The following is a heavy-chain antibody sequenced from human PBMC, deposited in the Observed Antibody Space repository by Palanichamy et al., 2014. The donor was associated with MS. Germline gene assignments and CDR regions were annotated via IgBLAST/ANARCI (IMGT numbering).Heavy chain of an antibody. CDR3: ARDPYDFWTGYSVPGTNWFDP. CDR2: ISTYNGNT. J-gene: IGHJ5*02. D-gene: IGHD3-3*01. CDR1: GYTFTNYG. V-gene: IGHV1-18*01. Sequence: QVQLVQSGTEVKKPGASVKVSCKTSGYTFTNYGIGWVRQAPGQGLEWVGWISTYNGNTNHAQNLQGRVTMTTDTSTSTAYMELRSLRSDDTAMYYCARDPYDFWTGYSVPGTNWFDPWGQGTLVTVSS.